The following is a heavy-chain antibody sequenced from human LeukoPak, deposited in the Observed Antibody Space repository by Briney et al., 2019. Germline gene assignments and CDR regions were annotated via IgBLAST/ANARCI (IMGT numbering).Heavy chain of an antibody. CDR2: ISGSGGST. J-gene: IGHJ4*02. Sequence: TGGSLRLSCAASGFTFSSYAMSWVRQAPGKGLEWVSAISGSGGSTYYADSVKGRFTISRDNSKNTLYLQMNSLGAEDTAVYYCATNYGSGSYYSTRGKYFDYWGQGTLVTVSS. CDR1: GFTFSSYA. D-gene: IGHD3-10*01. CDR3: ATNYGSGSYYSTRGKYFDY. V-gene: IGHV3-23*01.